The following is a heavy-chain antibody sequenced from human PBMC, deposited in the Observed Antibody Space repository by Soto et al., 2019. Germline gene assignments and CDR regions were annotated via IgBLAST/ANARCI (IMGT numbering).Heavy chain of an antibody. Sequence: GGSLRLSCNVSGFTFGNYYMSWIRQAPGKGLESISYISSRGVTIYYADSVKGRFTISRDNAKNSLFLQMDSLRAEDTAVYYCARVTASGWFVNGRDYFDHWGQGTLVTVSS. CDR3: ARVTASGWFVNGRDYFDH. CDR1: GFTFGNYY. D-gene: IGHD6-19*01. V-gene: IGHV3-11*01. CDR2: ISSRGVTI. J-gene: IGHJ4*02.